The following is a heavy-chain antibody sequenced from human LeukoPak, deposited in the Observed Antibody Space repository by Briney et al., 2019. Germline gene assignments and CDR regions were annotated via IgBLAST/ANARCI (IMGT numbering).Heavy chain of an antibody. CDR1: GFTFYSYA. Sequence: GGSLILSCAASGFTFYSYAISWVRQAPGKGLDWVSSISISSGVVNYADSVKGRFTISRDKSKNTVYLQMNGLRAEDTALYYCVRDAASDFYYYMDVWGKGTTVTVSS. CDR2: ISISSGVV. CDR3: VRDAASDFYYYMDV. J-gene: IGHJ6*03. V-gene: IGHV3-23*01. D-gene: IGHD6-25*01.